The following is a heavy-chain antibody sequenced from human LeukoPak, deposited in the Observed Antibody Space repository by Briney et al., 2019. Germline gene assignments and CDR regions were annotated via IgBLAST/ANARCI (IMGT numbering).Heavy chain of an antibody. J-gene: IGHJ5*02. Sequence: ASVKVSCKASGYTFTSYGISWVRQAPGQGLEWRGWISAYNGNTNYAQKLQGRVTMTTDTSTSTAYMELRSLRSDDTAVYYCARDSGRDGYNFGWFDPWGQGTLVTVSS. CDR3: ARDSGRDGYNFGWFDP. CDR1: GYTFTSYG. D-gene: IGHD5-24*01. V-gene: IGHV1-18*01. CDR2: ISAYNGNT.